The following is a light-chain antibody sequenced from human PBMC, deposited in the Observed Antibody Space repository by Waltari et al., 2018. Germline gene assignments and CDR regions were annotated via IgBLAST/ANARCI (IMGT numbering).Light chain of an antibody. J-gene: IGKJ2*01. CDR2: AAS. V-gene: IGKV3-15*01. Sequence: ETVMTQSPATLSVSPGERVTLSCRASQSVSSNVAWYQQRPGRAPRLLFYAASTRATGVAVRFSGSGSGTQFTLTISSLQSEDFAVYFCQQYDNWPLTFGQGTKLEIK. CDR1: QSVSSN. CDR3: QQYDNWPLT.